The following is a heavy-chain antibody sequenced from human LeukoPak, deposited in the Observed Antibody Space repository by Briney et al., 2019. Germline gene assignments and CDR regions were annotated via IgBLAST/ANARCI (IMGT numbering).Heavy chain of an antibody. V-gene: IGHV4-39*01. CDR2: IFYTGLT. J-gene: IGHJ3*02. Sequence: SETLSLICTVSGGSISSSTNYWGWIRQPPGKGLECIGSIFYTGLTYYNPSLKSRVTISIDTSRNQFSLKLTSVTAADTGVFYCARRGLATDDAFDIWGQGTVVTVSS. CDR1: GGSISSSTNY. D-gene: IGHD3/OR15-3a*01. CDR3: ARRGLATDDAFDI.